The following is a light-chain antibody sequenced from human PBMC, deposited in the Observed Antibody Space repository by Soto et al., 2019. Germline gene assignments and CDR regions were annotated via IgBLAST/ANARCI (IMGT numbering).Light chain of an antibody. V-gene: IGLV1-44*01. J-gene: IGLJ2*01. Sequence: QSVLTQPPSAPGTPGQRVTISCSGSSSNIGSNTVNWYQQLPGTAPKLLINSNNQRPSGVPDRFSASNSGTSASLAISGLQPEDGDNYYCAAWNDSLNGPVFGVGTKLTVL. CDR3: AAWNDSLNGPV. CDR1: SSNIGSNT. CDR2: SNN.